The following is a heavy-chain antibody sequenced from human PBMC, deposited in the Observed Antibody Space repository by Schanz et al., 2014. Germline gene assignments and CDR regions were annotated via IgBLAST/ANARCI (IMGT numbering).Heavy chain of an antibody. CDR1: GFTFSSYS. V-gene: IGHV3-21*02. Sequence: EVQLVESGGGLVKPGGSLRLSCAASGFTFSSYSMNWVRQAPGKGLEWVSSISTSGTYMYIADSLKGRLTISRDDAKKSMYLQMNGLRAEDTAVYYCARVALPGYSSPRDAFDIWGQGTMVTVSS. J-gene: IGHJ3*02. CDR2: ISTSGTYM. CDR3: ARVALPGYSSPRDAFDI. D-gene: IGHD5-18*01.